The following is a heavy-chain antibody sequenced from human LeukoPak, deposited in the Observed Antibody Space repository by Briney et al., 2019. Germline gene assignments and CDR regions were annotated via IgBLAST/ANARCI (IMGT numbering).Heavy chain of an antibody. CDR3: TKVRTTNWYFYY. CDR2: IYHSGST. Sequence: PSETLSLTCTVSGYSINSGYYWGWLRQPPGKGLEWIGSIYHSGSTYCNPSLKSRVTLSVDTSKNQFSLKLRSVTAADTTVYYCTKVRTTNWYFYYWGEGTLVTVSS. D-gene: IGHD4-11*01. V-gene: IGHV4-38-2*02. CDR1: GYSINSGYY. J-gene: IGHJ4*02.